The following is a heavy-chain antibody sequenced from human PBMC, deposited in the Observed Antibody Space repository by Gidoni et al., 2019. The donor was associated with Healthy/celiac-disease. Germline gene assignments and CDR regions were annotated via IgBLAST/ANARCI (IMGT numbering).Heavy chain of an antibody. D-gene: IGHD6-19*01. V-gene: IGHV3-49*05. J-gene: IGHJ6*02. Sequence: EVQLVESGGGLVKPGRSLRLSCTASGFPFGDYAMSWFRQAPGKGLEWVGFIRSKAYGGTTEYAASVKGRFTISRDDSKSIAYLQMNSLKTEDTAVYYCTRGGAVAGTEKDYYYYGMDVWGQGTTVTVSS. CDR1: GFPFGDYA. CDR3: TRGGAVAGTEKDYYYYGMDV. CDR2: IRSKAYGGTT.